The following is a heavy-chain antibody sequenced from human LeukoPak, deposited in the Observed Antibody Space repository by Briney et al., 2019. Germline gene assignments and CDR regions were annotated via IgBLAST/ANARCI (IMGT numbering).Heavy chain of an antibody. CDR2: IGDSGST. V-gene: IGHV4-59*01. J-gene: IGHJ6*03. Sequence: SETLSLTCTVSGGSISSYYWSWRRQPPGKGLEGCGYIGDSGSTSDNPSLKSRVTISVYKSKNQFSLKLSSVTAAAPAVYYCATRLDCSSTSSSGASYSYMDVWGKGTTVTVSS. CDR1: GGSISSYY. CDR3: ATRLDCSSTSSSGASYSYMDV. D-gene: IGHD2-2*01.